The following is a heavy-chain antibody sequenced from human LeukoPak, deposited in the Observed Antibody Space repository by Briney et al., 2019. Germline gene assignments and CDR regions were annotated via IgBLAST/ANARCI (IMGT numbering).Heavy chain of an antibody. J-gene: IGHJ3*02. CDR1: GGTFSSYT. D-gene: IGHD2-2*01. V-gene: IGHV1-69*04. Sequence: SVKVSCKASGGTFSSYTISWVRQAPGQGLDWMGRIIPILGIANYAQKFQGRVTITADKSTSTAYMELSSLRSEDTAVYYCAREKGYCSSTSCFDAFDIWGQGTMVTVSS. CDR2: IIPILGIA. CDR3: AREKGYCSSTSCFDAFDI.